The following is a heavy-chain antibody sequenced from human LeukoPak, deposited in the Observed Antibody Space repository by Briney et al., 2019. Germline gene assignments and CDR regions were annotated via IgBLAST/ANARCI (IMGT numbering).Heavy chain of an antibody. CDR3: ARRRLLAYNYYYMDV. CDR1: GFTFGDYY. CDR2: INWNGGNT. J-gene: IGHJ6*03. V-gene: IGHV3-20*04. Sequence: GGSLRLSCEASGFTFGDYYMTWVRQAPGKGLEWVADINWNGGNTDYADSVKGGFTISRDNAKNSLYLQMNSLRAEDTAFYYCARRRLLAYNYYYMDVWGKGTTVTVSS. D-gene: IGHD5-12*01.